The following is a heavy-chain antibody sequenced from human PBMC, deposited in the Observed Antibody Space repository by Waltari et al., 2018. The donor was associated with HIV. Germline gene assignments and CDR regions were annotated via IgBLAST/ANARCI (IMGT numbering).Heavy chain of an antibody. CDR2: INCDTGAT. J-gene: IGHJ4*02. CDR3: ARRKSSSSRAFDS. CDR1: GYTFTTHY. D-gene: IGHD2-2*01. Sequence: QVQLVQSGAEVKKSGASVRVTCTASGYTFTTHYIHWVRQAPGQGFEWMGWINCDTGATQYAQRFQGRVTMTRDTSITSAYMELSRLKTDDTALYFCARRKSSSSRAFDSWGQGTLVTVSS. V-gene: IGHV1-2*02.